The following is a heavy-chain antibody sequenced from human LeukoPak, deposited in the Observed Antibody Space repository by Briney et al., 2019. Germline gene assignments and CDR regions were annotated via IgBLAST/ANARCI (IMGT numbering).Heavy chain of an antibody. CDR1: GGSFSGYY. Sequence: SETLSLTCAVYGGSFSGYYWSWIRQPPGKGLEWVGEINHSGSTNYNPSLKSRVTISVDTSKNQFSLKLSSVTAADTAVYYCARGRGAFDIWGQGTMVTVSS. V-gene: IGHV4-34*01. CDR3: ARGRGAFDI. CDR2: INHSGST. J-gene: IGHJ3*02.